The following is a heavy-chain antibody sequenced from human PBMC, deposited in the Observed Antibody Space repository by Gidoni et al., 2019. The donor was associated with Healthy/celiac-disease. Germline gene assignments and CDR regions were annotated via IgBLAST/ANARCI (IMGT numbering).Heavy chain of an antibody. J-gene: IGHJ4*02. Sequence: EVQLVESGGGLVQPGGSLRLAGEASGFTFSSYWMGWVRQAPGQGLGWVANIKQDGSEKYYVDSVKGRFTISRDNAKNSLYLQMNSLRAEDTAVYYCAREPVLRFLEWLRGTTPDYWGQGTLVTVSS. D-gene: IGHD3-3*01. CDR2: IKQDGSEK. V-gene: IGHV3-7*03. CDR3: AREPVLRFLEWLRGTTPDY. CDR1: GFTFSSYW.